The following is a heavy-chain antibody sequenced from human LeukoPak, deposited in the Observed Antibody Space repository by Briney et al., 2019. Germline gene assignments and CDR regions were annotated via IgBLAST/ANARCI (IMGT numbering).Heavy chain of an antibody. J-gene: IGHJ3*01. CDR2: IYYSGST. V-gene: IGHV4-30-4*08. Sequence: SETLSLTCTVSGGSISSGDYYWSWIRQPPGKGLEWIGYIYYSGSTYYNPSLKSRVTISVDTSKNQFSLKLSSVTAADTAVYYCAKSTYYYDTFVNAFDLWGQGTVVTVSS. CDR1: GGSISSGDYY. D-gene: IGHD3-22*01. CDR3: AKSTYYYDTFVNAFDL.